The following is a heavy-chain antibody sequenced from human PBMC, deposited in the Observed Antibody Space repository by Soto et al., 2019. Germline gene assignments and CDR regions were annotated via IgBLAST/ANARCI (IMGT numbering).Heavy chain of an antibody. CDR3: ASGCMCYHDSSGYYKPFHTYDYYGMDV. J-gene: IGHJ6*02. V-gene: IGHV4-39*01. CDR1: GGSISSSSYC. Sequence: SENLSLTCTVSGGSISSSSYCWGWIRQPPGKRLEWIGSIYYSGSTYYNPSLKSRVTISVDTSKNQFSLKLSYVTAAATAVYYCASGCMCYHDSSGYYKPFHTYDYYGMDVWGQGTTVT. CDR2: IYYSGST. D-gene: IGHD3-22*01.